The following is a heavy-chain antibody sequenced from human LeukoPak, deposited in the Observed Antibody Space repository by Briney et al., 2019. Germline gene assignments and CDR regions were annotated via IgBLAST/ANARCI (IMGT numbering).Heavy chain of an antibody. CDR3: AKGTNGDYGDFYFDY. Sequence: GGSLRLSCAASGFTFSSYGMHWVRQAPGKGLEWVAAISYDGSNKYYADSVKGRFTISRDNSKNTLYLQMNSLRAEDTAEYYCAKGTNGDYGDFYFDYWGQGTLVTVSS. D-gene: IGHD4-17*01. CDR2: ISYDGSNK. V-gene: IGHV3-30*18. CDR1: GFTFSSYG. J-gene: IGHJ4*02.